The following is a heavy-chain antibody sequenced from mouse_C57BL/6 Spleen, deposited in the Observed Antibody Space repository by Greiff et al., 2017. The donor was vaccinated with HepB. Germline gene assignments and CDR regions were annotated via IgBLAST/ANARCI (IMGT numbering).Heavy chain of an antibody. CDR1: GYAFSSYW. CDR3: ARGRHYYGSSYWYFDV. CDR2: IYPGDGDT. V-gene: IGHV1-80*01. Sequence: VQLQQSGAELVKPGASVKISCKASGYAFSSYWMNWVKQRPGKGLEWIGQIYPGDGDTNYNGKFKGKATLTADKSSSTAYMQLSSLTSEDSAVYFCARGRHYYGSSYWYFDVWGTGTTVTVSS. D-gene: IGHD1-1*01. J-gene: IGHJ1*03.